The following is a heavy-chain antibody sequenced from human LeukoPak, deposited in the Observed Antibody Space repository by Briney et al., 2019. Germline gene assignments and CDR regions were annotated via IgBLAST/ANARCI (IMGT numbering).Heavy chain of an antibody. J-gene: IGHJ4*02. CDR3: ARMNCSSTSCPGDY. V-gene: IGHV4-34*01. Sequence: SETLSLTCAVYGGSFSGYYWSWIRQPPGKGLEWIGEINNSGSTNYNPSLKSRVTISVDTSKNQFSLKLSSVTAADTAVYYCARMNCSSTSCPGDYWGQGTLVTVSS. D-gene: IGHD2-2*01. CDR1: GGSFSGYY. CDR2: INNSGST.